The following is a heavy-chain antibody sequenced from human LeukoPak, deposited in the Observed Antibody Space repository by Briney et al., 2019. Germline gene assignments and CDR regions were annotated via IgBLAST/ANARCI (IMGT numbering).Heavy chain of an antibody. V-gene: IGHV3-66*01. CDR2: IYSGGST. Sequence: GGSLRLSCAASGFTVSSNYMSWVRQAPGKGLEWVSVIYSGGSTYYADSVKGRFTISRDNSKNTLYLQMNSLRAEDTAVYYCARDRRFLEWNNPLWIGPLFDYWGQGTLVTVSS. D-gene: IGHD3-3*01. J-gene: IGHJ4*02. CDR1: GFTVSSNY. CDR3: ARDRRFLEWNNPLWIGPLFDY.